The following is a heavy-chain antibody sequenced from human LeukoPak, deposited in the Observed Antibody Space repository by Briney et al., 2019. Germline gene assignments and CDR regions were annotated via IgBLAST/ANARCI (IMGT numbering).Heavy chain of an antibody. CDR1: GGSINNYY. J-gene: IGHJ4*02. V-gene: IGHV4-59*01. D-gene: IGHD3-22*01. CDR2: IYYSGST. Sequence: SETLSLTCTVSGGSINNYYWSWIRQPPGKGLEWIGYIYYSGSTNYNPSLKSRVTISLDTSKNQFSLKLSSVTAADTAVYYCAKDLRPVYYYDSSGYYPLMSYWGQGTLVTVSS. CDR3: AKDLRPVYYYDSSGYYPLMSY.